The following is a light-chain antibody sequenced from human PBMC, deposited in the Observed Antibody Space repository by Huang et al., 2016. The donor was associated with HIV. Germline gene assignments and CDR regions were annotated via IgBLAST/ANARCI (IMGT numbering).Light chain of an antibody. CDR2: GTS. CDR1: HSISGDF. CDR3: HQYDISPGT. V-gene: IGKV3-20*01. J-gene: IGKJ1*01. Sequence: ENVLTQSPGTLSLSPGERTTLSCRASHSISGDFLACYQQKPGQAPRLLVHGTSSRATGVPDRFSGSGSGTDFTLTISRLESEDFAVYYCHQYDISPGTFGQGTKVEIK.